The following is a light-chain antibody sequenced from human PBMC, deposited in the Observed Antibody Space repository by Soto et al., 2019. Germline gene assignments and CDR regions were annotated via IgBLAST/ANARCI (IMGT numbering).Light chain of an antibody. CDR1: NSDVGAYIY. V-gene: IGLV2-14*03. CDR2: DIN. CDR3: VSFTTKSSYV. Sequence: QSVLAQPASVSGSPGQSITISCTGTNSDVGAYIYVPWYQQHPGKAPKLMVYDINNRPSGVSNRFSGSKSANTASLTISGLQADDEADYYCVSFTTKSSYVFGTGTKVTVL. J-gene: IGLJ1*01.